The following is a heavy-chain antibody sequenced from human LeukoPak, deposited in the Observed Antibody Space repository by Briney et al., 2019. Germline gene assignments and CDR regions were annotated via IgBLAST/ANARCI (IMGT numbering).Heavy chain of an antibody. V-gene: IGHV3-74*01. CDR1: GFTFSSYW. D-gene: IGHD4-23*01. CDR2: ISSDGSGT. CDR3: AIRWDAFDI. Sequence: GGSLRLSCAASGFTFSSYWMHWVRQAPGKGLVWVSRISSDGSGTNYADSVKGRFTISRDNAKNTLYLQMNSLRAEDTAVYYCAIRWDAFDIWGQGTMVTVSS. J-gene: IGHJ3*02.